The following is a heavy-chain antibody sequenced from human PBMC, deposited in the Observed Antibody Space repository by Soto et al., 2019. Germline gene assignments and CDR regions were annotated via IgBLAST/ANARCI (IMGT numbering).Heavy chain of an antibody. Sequence: GGSLRLSCAASGFTFSNAWMNWVRQAPGKGLEWVGRIKSKTDGGTTDYAAPVKVRFTISRDDSKNTLYLQMNSLKTEDTAVYYCTTADIRHGSGSYSLGSDAFDIWGQGTMVTV. CDR1: GFTFSNAW. CDR2: IKSKTDGGTT. CDR3: TTADIRHGSGSYSLGSDAFDI. J-gene: IGHJ3*02. V-gene: IGHV3-15*07. D-gene: IGHD3-10*01.